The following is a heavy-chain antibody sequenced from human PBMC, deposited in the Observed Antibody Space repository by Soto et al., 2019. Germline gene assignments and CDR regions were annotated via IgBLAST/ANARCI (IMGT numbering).Heavy chain of an antibody. CDR1: GGSFSGYY. CDR3: ARGGPPRYCSSTSCYGGGYYYYYYMDV. CDR2: INHSGST. V-gene: IGHV4-34*01. J-gene: IGHJ6*03. D-gene: IGHD2-2*01. Sequence: SETLSLTCAVYGGSFSGYYWSWIRQPPGKGLEWIGEINHSGSTNYNPSLKSRVTISVDTSKNQFSLKLSSVTAADTAVYYCARGGPPRYCSSTSCYGGGYYYYYYMDVWGKGTTVTVSS.